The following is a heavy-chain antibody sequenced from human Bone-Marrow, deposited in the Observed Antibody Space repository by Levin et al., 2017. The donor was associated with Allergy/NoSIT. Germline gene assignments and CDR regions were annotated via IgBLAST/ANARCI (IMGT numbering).Heavy chain of an antibody. D-gene: IGHD1-1*01. CDR2: IYWDDDK. J-gene: IGHJ3*02. V-gene: IGHV2-5*02. CDR3: AHYTTSRDAFDI. CDR1: GFSLSTTGVG. Sequence: SGPTLVKPPQTLTLTCSFSGFSLSTTGVGVGSIRQPPGKALEWLALIYWDDDKRYSPSLKSRLTITKDTSKNQVVLAMTNMDPVDTATYYCAHYTTSRDAFDIWGQGTTVTVSS.